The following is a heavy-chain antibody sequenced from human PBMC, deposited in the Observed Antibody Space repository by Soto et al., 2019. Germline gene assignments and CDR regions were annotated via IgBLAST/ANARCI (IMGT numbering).Heavy chain of an antibody. V-gene: IGHV4-34*01. J-gene: IGHJ6*02. CDR3: ARVDILTVYGCMDV. CDR2: TYPVGRT. CDR1: RKSFSDYQ. Sequence: SVSLYLTCAPNRKSFSDYQWPCLHKTPGQGLEGIGETYPVGRTNYNPSLKRRVTISVDTSKNQFSLKLRSVTAADTAVYYCARVDILTVYGCMDVWGQGTTVS. D-gene: IGHD3-9*01.